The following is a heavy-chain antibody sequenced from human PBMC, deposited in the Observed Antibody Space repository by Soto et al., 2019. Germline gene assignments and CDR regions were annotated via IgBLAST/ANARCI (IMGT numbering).Heavy chain of an antibody. D-gene: IGHD1-26*01. Sequence: GGSLRLSCAASGFTFRSYGIHWVRQAPGKGLEWVAVISYDGSNKYYADSVKGRFTISRDNSKNTLYLQMNSLRAEDTAVYYCAKDMGATSLDYWGQGTLVTVSS. CDR3: AKDMGATSLDY. CDR1: GFTFRSYG. CDR2: ISYDGSNK. J-gene: IGHJ4*02. V-gene: IGHV3-30*18.